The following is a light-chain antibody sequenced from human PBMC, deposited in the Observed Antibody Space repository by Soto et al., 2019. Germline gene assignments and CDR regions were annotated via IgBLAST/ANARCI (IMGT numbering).Light chain of an antibody. J-gene: IGKJ3*01. CDR3: QQYGSSPSA. V-gene: IGKV3-20*01. CDR2: GAS. CDR1: QSVSSSF. Sequence: ETVLTQSPGTLSLSPGKRATLSCRASQSVSSSFLAWYQQKPGQAPRLLIYGASSRATGIPDRFSGRGSGIDFTLTISRLEPEDFAVYYCQQYGSSPSAFGPGTKVDIK.